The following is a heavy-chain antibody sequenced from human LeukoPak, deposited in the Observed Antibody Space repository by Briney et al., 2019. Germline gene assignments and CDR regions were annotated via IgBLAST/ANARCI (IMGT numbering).Heavy chain of an antibody. V-gene: IGHV4-39*07. D-gene: IGHD2-2*01. CDR1: GGSISSSSYY. CDR3: ARAFPRGYCSSTSCGYYFDY. Sequence: SETLSLTCTVSGGSISSSSYYWGWIRQPPGKGLEWIGSIYYSGSTYYNPSLESRVTISVDTSKNQFSLKLSSVTAADTAVYYCARAFPRGYCSSTSCGYYFDYWGQGTLVTVSS. CDR2: IYYSGST. J-gene: IGHJ4*02.